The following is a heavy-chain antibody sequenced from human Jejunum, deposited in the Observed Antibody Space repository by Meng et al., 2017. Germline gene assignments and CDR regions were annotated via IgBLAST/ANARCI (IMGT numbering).Heavy chain of an antibody. CDR1: GDSVSSIDAA. Sequence: QVLPQPLGPGLVKPSQPLSLTCAISGDSVSSIDAAWNWIRQSPSRGLEWLGRTYYRSKYYNDYALSVKSRITINPDTSKNQFSLQLNSVTPEDTAIYYCARDWGDVRGGFDFWGQGTLVTVSS. CDR2: TYYRSKYYN. J-gene: IGHJ4*02. V-gene: IGHV6-1*01. CDR3: ARDWGDVRGGFDF. D-gene: IGHD3-10*02.